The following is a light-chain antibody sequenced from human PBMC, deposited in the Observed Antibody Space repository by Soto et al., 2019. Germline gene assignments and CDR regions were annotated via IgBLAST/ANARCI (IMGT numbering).Light chain of an antibody. CDR3: SSYTSSGSQV. J-gene: IGLJ3*02. V-gene: IGLV2-14*01. CDR1: SSDVGGYNY. Sequence: QSVLTQPASVSGSPGQSITISCTGTSSDVGGYNYVSWYQHHPGKAPKLLIYEVNNRPSGVSNHFSGSKSGNTASLTISGLQAGDEADYYCSSYTSSGSQVFGGGTKVTVL. CDR2: EVN.